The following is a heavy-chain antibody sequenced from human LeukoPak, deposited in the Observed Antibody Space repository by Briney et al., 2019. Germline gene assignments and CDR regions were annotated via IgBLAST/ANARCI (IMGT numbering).Heavy chain of an antibody. CDR2: IKSKKDGEIT. D-gene: IGHD3-3*01. CDR3: STGGGVLRFL. J-gene: IGHJ4*02. CDR1: GINFSNAW. V-gene: IGHV3-15*01. Sequence: PGGSLRLSCAASGINFSNAWLTWVRQAPGKGLEWVGRIKSKKDGEITDYAAPVKGRFTISRDDSKDTLYLQKISLKTEDTAVYYCSTGGGVLRFLGGQGTLVTVSS.